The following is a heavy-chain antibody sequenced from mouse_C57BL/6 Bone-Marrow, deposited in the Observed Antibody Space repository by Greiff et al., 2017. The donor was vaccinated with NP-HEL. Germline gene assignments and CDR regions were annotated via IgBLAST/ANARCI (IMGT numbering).Heavy chain of an antibody. CDR1: GFTFSDYY. CDR2: ISNGGGST. V-gene: IGHV5-12*01. J-gene: IGHJ3*01. Sequence: EVHLVESGGGLVQPGGSLKLSCAASGFTFSDYYMYWVRQTPEKRLEWVAYISNGGGSTYYPDTVKGRFTISRDNAKNTLYLQMSRLKSEDTAMYYCARLLYYYGSSPWFAYWGQGTLVTVSA. D-gene: IGHD1-1*01. CDR3: ARLLYYYGSSPWFAY.